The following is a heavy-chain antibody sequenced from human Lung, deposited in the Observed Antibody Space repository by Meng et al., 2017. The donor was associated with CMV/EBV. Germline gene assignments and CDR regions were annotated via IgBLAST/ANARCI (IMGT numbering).Heavy chain of an antibody. D-gene: IGHD4-23*01. Sequence: QVQLVQAGAEVKKPGVSGKVSCKASGYTFTNYYMHWVRQAPGQGLEWMGVINPSGGSTNYAQKFQGRLTMTRDTSTSTVYMELSSLRSEDTAVYYCARGDGGNGSDYWGQGTLVTVFS. CDR3: ARGDGGNGSDY. V-gene: IGHV1-46*01. CDR2: INPSGGST. J-gene: IGHJ4*02. CDR1: GYTFTNYY.